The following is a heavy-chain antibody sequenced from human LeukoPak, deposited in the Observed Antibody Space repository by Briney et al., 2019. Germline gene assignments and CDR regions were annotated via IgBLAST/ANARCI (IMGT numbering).Heavy chain of an antibody. Sequence: ASVKVSCKASGGTFSSYAISWVRQAPGQGLEWMGRIIPVLGIANYAQKFQGRVTITADKSTSTAYMELSSLRSEDTAVYYCARDGDGGNSDYWGQGTLVTVSS. CDR3: ARDGDGGNSDY. CDR1: GGTFSSYA. CDR2: IIPVLGIA. V-gene: IGHV1-69*04. J-gene: IGHJ4*02. D-gene: IGHD4-23*01.